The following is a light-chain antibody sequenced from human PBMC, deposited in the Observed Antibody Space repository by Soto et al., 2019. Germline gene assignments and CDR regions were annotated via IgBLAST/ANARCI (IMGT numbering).Light chain of an antibody. CDR2: EAS. CDR1: QNIRKG. V-gene: IGKV1-5*03. Sequence: DLQMTQSPSTLSASVGDRVTITCRASQNIRKGMAWFQQRPGKAPRLLIYEASTLESGVPTRFSGSGFGTEFTLTISSLQPDDIAAYYCQRYTTSSWTFGQGTKVEIK. CDR3: QRYTTSSWT. J-gene: IGKJ1*01.